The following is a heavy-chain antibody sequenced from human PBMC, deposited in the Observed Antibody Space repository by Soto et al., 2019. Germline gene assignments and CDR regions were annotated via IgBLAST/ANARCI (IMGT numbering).Heavy chain of an antibody. Sequence: GESLKISCKASGYSFNSYWIGWVRQMPGKGLEWMGVIFPDDSNTRYSPSFQGQVTISADKSITTAYLQWNSLKATDTALYYCARRFYDTSGYRYFDYWGQGTLVTVSS. J-gene: IGHJ4*02. CDR1: GYSFNSYW. CDR3: ARRFYDTSGYRYFDY. D-gene: IGHD3-22*01. CDR2: IFPDDSNT. V-gene: IGHV5-51*01.